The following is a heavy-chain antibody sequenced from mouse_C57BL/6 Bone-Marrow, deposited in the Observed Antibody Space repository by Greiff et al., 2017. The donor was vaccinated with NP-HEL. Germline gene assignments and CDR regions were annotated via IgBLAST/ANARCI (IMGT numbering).Heavy chain of an antibody. CDR1: GFTFTDYC. CDR3: ARSPPITTVPATQLRRAMDY. D-gene: IGHD1-1*01. CDR2: IRNKANGYTT. V-gene: IGHV7-3*01. J-gene: IGHJ4*01. Sequence: DVMLVESGGGLVQPGGSLSLSCAASGFTFTDYCMSWVRQPPGKALEWLGFIRNKANGYTTEYSASVKGRFTISRDNSQSILYLQMNALRAEDSATYYCARSPPITTVPATQLRRAMDYWGQGTSVTVSS.